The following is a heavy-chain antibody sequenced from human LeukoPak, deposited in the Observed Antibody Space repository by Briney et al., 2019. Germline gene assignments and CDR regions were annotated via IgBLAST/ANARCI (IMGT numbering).Heavy chain of an antibody. V-gene: IGHV4-34*01. CDR3: ARVAVTWWFDP. Sequence: PSETLSLTCAVYGGSFSGYYWSWIRQPPGKGLEWIGEINHSGSTNYNPSLKSRVTISVDTSKNQFSLKLSSVTAADTAVYYCARVAVTWWFDPWGQGTLATVSS. CDR2: INHSGST. J-gene: IGHJ5*02. D-gene: IGHD4-17*01. CDR1: GGSFSGYY.